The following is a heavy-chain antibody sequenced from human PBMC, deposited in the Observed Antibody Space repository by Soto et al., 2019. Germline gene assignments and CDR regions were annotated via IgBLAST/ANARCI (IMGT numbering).Heavy chain of an antibody. CDR3: AKAHGSSRYYFDY. CDR2: ISSSGGST. V-gene: IGHV3-23*01. J-gene: IGHJ4*02. Sequence: PGGSLRLSCAASGFTFSTYAMSWVRQAPGKGLEWVSGISSSGGSTYYADSVKGRFTISRDNSKNTLHLQMNSLRAEDTAVYYCAKAHGSSRYYFDYWGQGALVTLSS. CDR1: GFTFSTYA. D-gene: IGHD6-13*01.